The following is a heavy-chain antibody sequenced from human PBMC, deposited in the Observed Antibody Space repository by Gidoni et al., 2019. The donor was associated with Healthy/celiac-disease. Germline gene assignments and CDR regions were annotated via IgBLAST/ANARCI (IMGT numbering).Heavy chain of an antibody. CDR1: GLSLSTSGMC. J-gene: IGHJ4*02. D-gene: IGHD6-13*01. CDR2: IDWDDDK. CDR3: ARIRGVYSSSWYSPDY. V-gene: IGHV2-70*15. Sequence: QVTLRESGPALVKPTQTLTLTCTFSGLSLSTSGMCVSWIRQPPGKALEWLARIDWDDDKYYSTSLKTRLTISKDTSKNQVVLTMTNMDPVDTATYYCARIRGVYSSSWYSPDYWGQGTLVTVSS.